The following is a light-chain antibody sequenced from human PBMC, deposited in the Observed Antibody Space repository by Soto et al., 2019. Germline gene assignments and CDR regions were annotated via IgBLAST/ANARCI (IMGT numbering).Light chain of an antibody. Sequence: EIVMTQSPATLSVSPGERATLSCRASQSVSSNLAWYQQKPGQAPRLLIYGASTRATGIPARFRGSGSGTEFTLTISSLQSEDFAVYYCQQYNNWPLTFGQGTRRE. CDR3: QQYNNWPLT. CDR1: QSVSSN. CDR2: GAS. J-gene: IGKJ5*01. V-gene: IGKV3-15*01.